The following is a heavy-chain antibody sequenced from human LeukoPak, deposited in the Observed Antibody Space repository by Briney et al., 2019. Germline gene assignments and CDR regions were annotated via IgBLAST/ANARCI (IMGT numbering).Heavy chain of an antibody. CDR3: ARMGYYYGSGQYAFDI. D-gene: IGHD3-10*01. V-gene: IGHV4-39*01. CDR1: GGSISSSSYY. CDR2: IYYSAST. Sequence: SETLSLTCTVSGGSISSSSYYWGWVRQPPGKGLEWIGNIYYSASTYYNPSLKSRVTISVDTSKNQFSLKLSSVTAADTAVYYCARMGYYYGSGQYAFDIWGQGTMVTVSS. J-gene: IGHJ3*02.